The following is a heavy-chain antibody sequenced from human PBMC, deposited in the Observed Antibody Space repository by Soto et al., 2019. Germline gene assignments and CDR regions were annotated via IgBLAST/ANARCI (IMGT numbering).Heavy chain of an antibody. D-gene: IGHD2-21*01. V-gene: IGHV3-53*01. CDR3: AFHVAGRQKNAFDV. CDR2: IYTSGTT. CDR1: GFTVNSNY. Sequence: GGSLRLSCAASGFTVNSNYISWVRQAPGKGLEWISVIYTSGTTYYRDSVKGRFTIFRDDSKNMVNLQMNSLTVEDTAVYYCAFHVAGRQKNAFDVWGQWXMVTV. J-gene: IGHJ3*01.